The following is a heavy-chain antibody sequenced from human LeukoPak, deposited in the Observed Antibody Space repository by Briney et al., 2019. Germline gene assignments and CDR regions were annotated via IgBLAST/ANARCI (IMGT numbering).Heavy chain of an antibody. D-gene: IGHD3-22*01. V-gene: IGHV1-69*05. Sequence: SVKVSCKASGGTFSSYAISWVRQAPGQGLEWMGRIIPIFGTANYAQKFQGRVTITTDESTSTAYMELSSLRSEDTAVYYCARYHYDSSGYCDHWGQGTLVTVSS. J-gene: IGHJ4*02. CDR2: IIPIFGTA. CDR1: GGTFSSYA. CDR3: ARYHYDSSGYCDH.